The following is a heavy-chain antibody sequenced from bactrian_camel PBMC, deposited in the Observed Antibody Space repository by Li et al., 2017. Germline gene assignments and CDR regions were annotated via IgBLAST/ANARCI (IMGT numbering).Heavy chain of an antibody. CDR2: IFVADNST. Sequence: VESGGGSVEAGGSLRLSCQASGTTYMRNCMGWYRQAPGREREGVAAIFVADNSTYYADSVKGRFTISRDDAKNTVHLQMDDLNPEDTGMYFCVADCYGGRLYLSRLTDNWGQWLKYGMDYWGEGTQVTVS. V-gene: IGHV3S53*01. CDR1: GTTYMRNC. J-gene: IGHJ7*01. D-gene: IGHD6*01.